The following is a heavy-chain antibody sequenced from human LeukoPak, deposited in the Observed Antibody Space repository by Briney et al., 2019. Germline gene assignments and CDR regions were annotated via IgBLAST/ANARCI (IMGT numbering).Heavy chain of an antibody. D-gene: IGHD3/OR15-3a*01. CDR2: INGDGRNI. CDR1: GFTFSSYW. CDR3: AKDSEFWHRFPDY. J-gene: IGHJ4*02. Sequence: PGGSLRLSCVASGFTFSSYWMHWVRQDPRKGLVWVSRINGDGRNINYADSVRGRFTISRDNSKKTLHLQMNSLRAEDTAVYYCAKDSEFWHRFPDYWGQGTLVTVSS. V-gene: IGHV3-74*01.